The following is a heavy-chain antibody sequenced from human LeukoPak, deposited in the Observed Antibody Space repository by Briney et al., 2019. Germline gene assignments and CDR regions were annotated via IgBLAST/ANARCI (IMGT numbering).Heavy chain of an antibody. Sequence: PGRSLRLYCAASRFTFSSYGMYWVRQAPGKGLEWVVVISNDGSDKYYADSVKGRFTISRDNSKNTLYLQMNSLRAEDTAVYYCAKGYSTGWYGGVDYWGQGTLVTVSS. J-gene: IGHJ4*02. CDR1: RFTFSSYG. CDR3: AKGYSTGWYGGVDY. CDR2: ISNDGSDK. V-gene: IGHV3-30*18. D-gene: IGHD6-19*01.